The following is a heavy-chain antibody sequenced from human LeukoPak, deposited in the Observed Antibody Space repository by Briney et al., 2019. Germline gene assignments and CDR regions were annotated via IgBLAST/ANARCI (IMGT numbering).Heavy chain of an antibody. CDR1: GSGFTSYD. V-gene: IGHV1-8*01. CDR3: ASKAPESSGSPDAFDI. D-gene: IGHD3-22*01. CDR2: MNTNSGNT. J-gene: IGHJ3*02. Sequence: ASAKVSCKGAGSGFTSYDINWVRQATGQGLEWMGWMNTNSGNTGYEQKFQGRVTMTSNTSISKAYMELSSLRSEDTAVYYCASKAPESSGSPDAFDIWGQGTMVTASS.